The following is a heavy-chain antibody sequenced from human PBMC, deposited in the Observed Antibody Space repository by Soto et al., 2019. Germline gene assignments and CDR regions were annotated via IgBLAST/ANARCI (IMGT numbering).Heavy chain of an antibody. CDR3: ARGQSGSYSFDF. V-gene: IGHV3-74*01. CDR1: GFTFSSYW. D-gene: IGHD3-10*01. J-gene: IGHJ4*02. Sequence: EVQLVEFGGGFVQPGGSLRLSCAASGFTFSSYWIHWVRQAPGKGLVWVSRINSDGGTTNYADSLKGRFTISRDNAKNTLFLQMNSLRAEDTAVYYCARGQSGSYSFDFWGQGTLVTVSS. CDR2: INSDGGTT.